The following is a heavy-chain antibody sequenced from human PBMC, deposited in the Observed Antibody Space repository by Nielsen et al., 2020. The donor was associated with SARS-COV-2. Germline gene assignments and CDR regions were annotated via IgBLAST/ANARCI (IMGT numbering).Heavy chain of an antibody. CDR3: AKLGGLGGNTHEIDY. V-gene: IGHV3-23*01. D-gene: IGHD4-23*01. CDR2: ISASGGTT. J-gene: IGHJ4*02. CDR1: GSTFTSYA. Sequence: GGSLRLSCAASGSTFTSYAMSWVRQAPGKGLDWVSLISASGGTTYYADSVKGRFTISRDNSKNTLYLQVNSLRAEDTAVYYCAKLGGLGGNTHEIDYWGQGTLVTVSS.